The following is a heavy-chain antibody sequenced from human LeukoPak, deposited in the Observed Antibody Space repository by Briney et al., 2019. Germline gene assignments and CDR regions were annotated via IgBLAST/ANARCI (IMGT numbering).Heavy chain of an antibody. CDR1: GFTFSNYA. D-gene: IGHD5-24*01. CDR3: AKDATDGWGYFHY. V-gene: IGHV3-23*01. CDR2: IIIGGDST. Sequence: GGSLRLSCAASGFTFSNYAMSWVRQAPGKGLEWVSGIIIGGDSTFYADSVKGRFTISRDNSKNTLFLQMNSLTDEDTAVYFCAKDATDGWGYFHYWGQGTLVTVSS. J-gene: IGHJ4*02.